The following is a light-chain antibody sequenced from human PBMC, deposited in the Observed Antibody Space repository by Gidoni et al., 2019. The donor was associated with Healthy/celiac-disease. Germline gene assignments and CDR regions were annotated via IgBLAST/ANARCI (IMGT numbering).Light chain of an antibody. CDR3: QQRSNWR. V-gene: IGKV3-11*01. Sequence: EIVLTQSPATLSLSPGERATLSCRASQSVSSYLAWYQQKPGQAPRLLIYDASNRATGIPARFSGSGSGTDFTLTISSLEPEDFAVYYCQQRSNWRFXQXTRLXIK. CDR2: DAS. CDR1: QSVSSY. J-gene: IGKJ5*01.